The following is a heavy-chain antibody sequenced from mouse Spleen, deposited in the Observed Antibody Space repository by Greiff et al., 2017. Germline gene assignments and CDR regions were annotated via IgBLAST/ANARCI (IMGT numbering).Heavy chain of an antibody. D-gene: IGHD2-4*01. J-gene: IGHJ2*01. CDR1: GYSFTGYN. CDR2: IDPYYGGT. V-gene: IGHV1-39*01. Sequence: VQLQQSGPELEKPGASVKISCKASGYSFTGYNMNWVKQSNGKSLEWIGNIDPYYGGTSYNQKFKGKATLTVDKSSSTAYMQLKSLTSEDSAVYYCTRAGIYYDYDGAYYFDYWGQGTTLTVSS. CDR3: TRAGIYYDYDGAYYFDY.